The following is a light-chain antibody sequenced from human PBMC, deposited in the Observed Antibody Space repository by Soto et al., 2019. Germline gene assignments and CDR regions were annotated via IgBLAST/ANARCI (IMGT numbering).Light chain of an antibody. V-gene: IGKV3-15*01. CDR1: QSVSSN. CDR2: GAS. J-gene: IGKJ4*01. CDR3: QQYNNWPLT. Sequence: EIVMTQSPATLSVSPGERATLSCRASQSVSSNLAWYQQKPGQAPRLLIYGASTRATGIPARFSGSGSGKEFTLTISRLQSEDFAVYYCQQYNNWPLTFGGGTKVEIK.